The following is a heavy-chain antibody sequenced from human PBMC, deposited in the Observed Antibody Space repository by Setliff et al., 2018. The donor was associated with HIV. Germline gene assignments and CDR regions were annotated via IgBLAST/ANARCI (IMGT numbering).Heavy chain of an antibody. J-gene: IGHJ6*03. CDR3: ARLRAYYGSGLMDV. CDR2: INTDSGTP. V-gene: IGHV7-4-1*02. D-gene: IGHD3-10*01. Sequence: ASVKVSCKASADTFTNCLINWVRQAPGQGLEWMGWINTDSGTPTYAQAFTGRFVFSLDTSVSTAFLQITSLKAEDTAVYYCARLRAYYGSGLMDVWGEGTTVTVSS. CDR1: ADTFTNCL.